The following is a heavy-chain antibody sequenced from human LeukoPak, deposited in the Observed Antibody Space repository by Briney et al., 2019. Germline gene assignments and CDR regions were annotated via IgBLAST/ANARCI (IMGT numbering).Heavy chain of an antibody. CDR1: AFTFSNFG. J-gene: IGHJ4*02. D-gene: IGHD1-7*01. Sequence: PGGSLRLSCVASAFTFSNFGMHWVRQAPGKGLEGVAFVRYDGSQKNYADSVKGRFAISRDNSKTTLYLEMYSLRVEDTAIYYCAKDGRATITGTTFDYWGQGTLVTVSS. CDR3: AKDGRATITGTTFDY. V-gene: IGHV3-30*02. CDR2: VRYDGSQK.